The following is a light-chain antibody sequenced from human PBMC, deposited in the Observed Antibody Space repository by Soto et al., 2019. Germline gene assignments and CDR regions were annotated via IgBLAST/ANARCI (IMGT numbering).Light chain of an antibody. CDR3: QQYNTYPWT. CDR1: QSISPW. Sequence: DIQMTQFPSTLSASVGGRVTITCRASQSISPWLAWYQQKTEKAPKLLIYKASSLQSGVPSRFSGSGSGAEFTLTISSLQPDDFATYYCQQYNTYPWTFGQGTKVEIK. J-gene: IGKJ1*01. CDR2: KAS. V-gene: IGKV1-5*03.